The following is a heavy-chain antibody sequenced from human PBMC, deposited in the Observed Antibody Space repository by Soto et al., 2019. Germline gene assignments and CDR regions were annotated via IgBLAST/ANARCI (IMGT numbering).Heavy chain of an antibody. CDR1: GYTFTSYG. Sequence: GASVKVSCKASGYTFTSYGISWVRQAPGQGLEWMGWISAYNGNTNYAQKLQGRVTMTTDTSTSTAYMELRSLRSDDTAVYYCARDRYYDFWSGYYSGAFDIWGQGTMVTVSS. CDR3: ARDRYYDFWSGYYSGAFDI. D-gene: IGHD3-3*01. J-gene: IGHJ3*02. CDR2: ISAYNGNT. V-gene: IGHV1-18*01.